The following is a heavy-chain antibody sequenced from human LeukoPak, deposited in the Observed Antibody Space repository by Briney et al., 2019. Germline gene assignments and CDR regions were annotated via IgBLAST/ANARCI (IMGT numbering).Heavy chain of an antibody. CDR1: GFTFSSYS. D-gene: IGHD3/OR15-3a*01. CDR3: ARIYSVGLYYFDY. J-gene: IGHJ4*02. Sequence: PGGSLRVSCAASGFTFSSYSMNWVRQAPGKGLEWVSSISSSSSYIYYADSVKGRFTISRDNAKNSLYLQMNSLKAEDTAVYYCARIYSVGLYYFDYWGQGTLVTVSS. V-gene: IGHV3-21*01. CDR2: ISSSSSYI.